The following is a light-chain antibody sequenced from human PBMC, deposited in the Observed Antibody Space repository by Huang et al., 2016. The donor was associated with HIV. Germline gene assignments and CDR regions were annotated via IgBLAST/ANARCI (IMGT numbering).Light chain of an antibody. Sequence: EIVMTQSPATLSVSPGKRATLSCRASQSVSGNLAWYQQKPGKAPRLLIFGSSTRATRIPARFSGSGSGTEFTRTINSLQSEDFSVYYCQQYKNWPPYTFGQGNKLEI. CDR2: GSS. CDR3: QQYKNWPPYT. V-gene: IGKV3-15*01. J-gene: IGKJ2*01. CDR1: QSVSGN.